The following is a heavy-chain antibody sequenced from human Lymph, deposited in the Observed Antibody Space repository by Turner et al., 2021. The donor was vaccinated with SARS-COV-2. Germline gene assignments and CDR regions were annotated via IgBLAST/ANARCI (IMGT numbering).Heavy chain of an antibody. CDR3: ARDVERYIDFWSGYSGGYGLDV. J-gene: IGHJ6*02. V-gene: IGHV1-2*02. D-gene: IGHD3-3*01. Sequence: QMQLVQSGAEVKKPGASVEVSCKASVYTFPCSYMHWVRQAPGQGIEWMGWIKPNSGGTNYAKKFQGRVTMTRDTSISTAYMELSRLRSDDTAVYYCARDVERYIDFWSGYSGGYGLDVWGQGTTVTVSS. CDR2: IKPNSGGT. CDR1: VYTFPCSY.